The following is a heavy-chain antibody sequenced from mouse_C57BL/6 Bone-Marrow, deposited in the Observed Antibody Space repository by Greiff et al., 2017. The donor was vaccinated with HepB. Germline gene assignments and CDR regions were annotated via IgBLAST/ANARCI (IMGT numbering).Heavy chain of an antibody. CDR2: IYPRSGNT. D-gene: IGHD2-3*01. V-gene: IGHV1-81*01. Sequence: QVQLQQSGAELARPGASVKLSCKASGYTFTSYGISWVKQRTGQGLEWIGEIYPRSGNTYYNEKFKGKATLTADKSSSTAYMALRSLTSEDSAVYFCARGRWLLLAYWGQGTLVTVSA. J-gene: IGHJ3*01. CDR3: ARGRWLLLAY. CDR1: GYTFTSYG.